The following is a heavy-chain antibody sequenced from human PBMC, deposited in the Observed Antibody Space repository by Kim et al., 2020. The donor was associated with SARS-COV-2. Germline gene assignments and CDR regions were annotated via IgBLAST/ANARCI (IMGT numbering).Heavy chain of an antibody. J-gene: IGHJ4*02. V-gene: IGHV4-38-2*01. D-gene: IGHD3-3*02. CDR1: GDSVSSRYY. Sequence: SETLSLTCGVSGDSVSSRYYWGWIRRPPGKGLEWIGNIYSSGSTYYNPSLQSRVTMSVDTSRNQFSLSLRSVIAADTAVYFCARSPIFGATKGSFDYWGRGTLVTVSS. CDR3: ARSPIFGATKGSFDY. CDR2: IYSSGST.